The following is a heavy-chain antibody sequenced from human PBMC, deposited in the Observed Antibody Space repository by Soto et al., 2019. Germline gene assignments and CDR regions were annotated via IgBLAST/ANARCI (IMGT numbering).Heavy chain of an antibody. V-gene: IGHV3-11*01. J-gene: IGHJ5*02. D-gene: IGHD2-15*01. Sequence: QVQLVESGGGLVKPGGSLRLSCAASGFTFSDYYMSWIRQAPGKGLEWVSYISSSGSTIYYADSVKGRFTISRDNXKXXLYLQMNSLRAEDTAVYYCARSAEVVVAAISWFDPWGQGTLVTVSS. CDR1: GFTFSDYY. CDR2: ISSSGSTI. CDR3: ARSAEVVVAAISWFDP.